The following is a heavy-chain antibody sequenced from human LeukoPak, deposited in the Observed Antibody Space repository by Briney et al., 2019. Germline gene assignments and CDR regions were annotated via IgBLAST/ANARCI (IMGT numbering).Heavy chain of an antibody. V-gene: IGHV3-53*01. J-gene: IGHJ4*02. Sequence: GGSLRLSCGASGFNLSNNYMTWVRQAPGKGQEWVSVIYTGGRTYYADSVKGRFIISRDNSKNTLYLQMDSLRVEDTALYYCARARDYGDYEYWGQGTLVTVSS. CDR3: ARARDYGDYEY. D-gene: IGHD4-17*01. CDR2: IYTGGRT. CDR1: GFNLSNNY.